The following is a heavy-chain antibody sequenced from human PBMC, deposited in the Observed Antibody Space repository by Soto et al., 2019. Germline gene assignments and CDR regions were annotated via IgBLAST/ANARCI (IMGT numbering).Heavy chain of an antibody. J-gene: IGHJ3*02. D-gene: IGHD1-26*01. V-gene: IGHV4-61*01. CDR2: IYYSGST. CDR1: GGSVSSGSYY. CDR3: ARIGRAVDAFDI. Sequence: SETLSLTCTVSGGSVSSGSYYWSWIRQPPGKGLEWIGYIYYSGSTNYNPSLKSRVTISVDTSKNQFSLKLSSVTAEDTAVYYCARIGRAVDAFDIWGQGTMVTVSS.